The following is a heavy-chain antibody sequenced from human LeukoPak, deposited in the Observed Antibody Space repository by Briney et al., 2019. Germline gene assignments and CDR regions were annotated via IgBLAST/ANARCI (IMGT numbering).Heavy chain of an antibody. D-gene: IGHD3-22*01. V-gene: IGHV3-21*01. CDR1: GFTFSSYS. Sequence: GGSLRLSCAASGFTFSSYSMNWVRQAPGKGLEWVSSISSSSSYIYYADSVKGRFTISRDNAKNSLYLQMDSLRAEDTAVYYCARGTYYYDRFDPWGQGTLATVSS. CDR3: ARGTYYYDRFDP. J-gene: IGHJ5*02. CDR2: ISSSSSYI.